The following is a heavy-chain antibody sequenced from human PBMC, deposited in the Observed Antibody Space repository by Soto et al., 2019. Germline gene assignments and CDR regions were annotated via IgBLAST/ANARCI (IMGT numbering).Heavy chain of an antibody. Sequence: GGSLRLSCASSGFTFISYWMHWVRQAPGKGLVWVSRINSDGSSTSYADSVKGRFTISRDNAKNTLYLQMNSLRAEDTAVYYCARDPQRFRAASWVNWFDPWGQGTLVTVSS. CDR3: ARDPQRFRAASWVNWFDP. V-gene: IGHV3-74*01. D-gene: IGHD2-15*01. CDR1: GFTFISYW. CDR2: INSDGSST. J-gene: IGHJ5*02.